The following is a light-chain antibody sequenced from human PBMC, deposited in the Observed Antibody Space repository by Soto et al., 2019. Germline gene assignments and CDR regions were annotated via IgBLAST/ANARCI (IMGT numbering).Light chain of an antibody. CDR1: QSVSSN. CDR2: GAS. J-gene: IGKJ3*01. CDR3: QQYNNWPPVT. V-gene: IGKV3-15*01. Sequence: EIVMTQSPATLSVSPGERATLSCRASQSVSSNLAWYQQKPGQAPRLLIHGASTRATGIPARFGGSGSGTEFTLTISSLQSEDFAVYYCQQYNNWPPVTFGPGTKVDIK.